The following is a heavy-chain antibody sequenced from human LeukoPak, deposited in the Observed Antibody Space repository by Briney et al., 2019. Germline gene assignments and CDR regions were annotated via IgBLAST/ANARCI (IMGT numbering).Heavy chain of an antibody. CDR1: GGSISSYY. Sequence: SETLSLTCTVSGGSISSYYWSWIRQPAGKGLEWIGRIYTSGSTNYNPSLKSRVTISVDKSKNQFSLKLSSVTAADTAVYYCARKYYYDSSGYQSYYYYMDVWGKGTTVTVSS. D-gene: IGHD3-22*01. CDR2: IYTSGST. J-gene: IGHJ6*03. CDR3: ARKYYYDSSGYQSYYYYMDV. V-gene: IGHV4-4*07.